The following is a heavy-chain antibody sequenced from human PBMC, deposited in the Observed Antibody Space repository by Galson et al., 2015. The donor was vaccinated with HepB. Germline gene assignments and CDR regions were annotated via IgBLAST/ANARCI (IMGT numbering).Heavy chain of an antibody. CDR2: IYYSGST. CDR1: GGSISSSSYY. CDR3: ARVEWELNYYFDY. Sequence: ETLSLTCTVSGGSISSSSYYWGWIRQPPGKGLEWIGSIYYSGSTYYNPSLKSRVTISVDTSKNQFSLKLSSVTAADTAVYYCARVEWELNYYFDYWGQGTLVTVSS. V-gene: IGHV4-39*07. D-gene: IGHD1-26*01. J-gene: IGHJ4*02.